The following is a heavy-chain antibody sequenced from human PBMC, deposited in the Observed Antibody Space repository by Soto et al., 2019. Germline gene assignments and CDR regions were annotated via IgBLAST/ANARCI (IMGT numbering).Heavy chain of an antibody. D-gene: IGHD3-3*01. J-gene: IGHJ4*02. CDR2: LVVGSGNT. Sequence: ASVKVSCKTSGFMFTSSAVQWVGQAGGQRLEWIGWLVVGSGNTHYAQHFQERVTLTRDMSTGTAYMELSSLRSEDTAVYYCAAVPVLRFLKWLPAYFDYWGQGTLVTVSS. V-gene: IGHV1-58*01. CDR1: GFMFTSSA. CDR3: AAVPVLRFLKWLPAYFDY.